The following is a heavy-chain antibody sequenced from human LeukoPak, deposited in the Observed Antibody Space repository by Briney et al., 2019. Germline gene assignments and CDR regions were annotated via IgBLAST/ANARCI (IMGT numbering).Heavy chain of an antibody. Sequence: GGSLRLSCAAAGFTVANSWMTWVRQAPEKGLEWVASIRHDGSEEYYVDSAKGRFAISRDNAKKLVYLQMNSLRAEDTAVYYCARGRHCSGGSCYYDYWGQGTLVTVSS. D-gene: IGHD2-15*01. CDR1: GFTVANSW. CDR3: ARGRHCSGGSCYYDY. V-gene: IGHV3-7*01. CDR2: IRHDGSEE. J-gene: IGHJ4*02.